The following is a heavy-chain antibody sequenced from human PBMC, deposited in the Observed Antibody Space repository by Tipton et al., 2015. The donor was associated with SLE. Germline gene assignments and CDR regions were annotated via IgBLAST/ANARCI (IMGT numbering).Heavy chain of an antibody. V-gene: IGHV3-30-3*01. CDR1: GFTFSSYA. J-gene: IGHJ4*02. Sequence: SLRLSCAASGFTFSSYAMHWVRQAPGKGLEWVAVISYDGSNKYYADSVKGRFTISRDNSKNTLYLQMNSLRAEDTAVYYCARDNRAYSGYEIGALDYWGQGTLVTVSS. D-gene: IGHD5-12*01. CDR3: ARDNRAYSGYEIGALDY. CDR2: ISYDGSNK.